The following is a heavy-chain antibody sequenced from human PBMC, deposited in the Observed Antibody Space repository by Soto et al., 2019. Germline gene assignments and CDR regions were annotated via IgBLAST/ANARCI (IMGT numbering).Heavy chain of an antibody. CDR2: ITGRGDST. V-gene: IGHV3-23*01. Sequence: GGSLRLSCAASGFTFSSYAMNWVRQAPGKGLEWVSVITGRGDSTYYADSVKGRLTISRDNSKNTVYLQMSSLRAEDTALYYCAKGGVTGYYGLDVWGQGTTVTVSS. CDR3: AKGGVTGYYGLDV. CDR1: GFTFSSYA. D-gene: IGHD3-3*01. J-gene: IGHJ6*02.